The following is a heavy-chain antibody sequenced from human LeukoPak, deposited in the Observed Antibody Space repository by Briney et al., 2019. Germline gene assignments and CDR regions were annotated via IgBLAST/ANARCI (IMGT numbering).Heavy chain of an antibody. CDR2: VSAYNGNT. CDR1: GYTFTSHG. D-gene: IGHD3-22*01. CDR3: ARDPSYDSSGYPNWFDP. Sequence: ASVKVSCKASGYTFTSHGITWVRLAPGQGLEWMGWVSAYNGNTNYAQMFQGRVIMTTDTSTNTAYMELRSLRADDTAMYYCARDPSYDSSGYPNWFDPWGQGTLVTVSS. V-gene: IGHV1-18*01. J-gene: IGHJ5*02.